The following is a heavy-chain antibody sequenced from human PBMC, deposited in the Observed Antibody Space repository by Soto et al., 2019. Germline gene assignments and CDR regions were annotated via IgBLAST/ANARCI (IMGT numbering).Heavy chain of an antibody. J-gene: IGHJ4*02. Sequence: PSETLSLTCTVSGGSISSSSYYWGWIRQPPGKGLEWIGSIYYSGSTYYNPSLKSRVTISVDTSKNQFSLKLSSVTAADTAVYNCARVGGAAEDLSFDYWGQGTLVTVSS. V-gene: IGHV4-39*01. CDR1: GGSISSSSYY. D-gene: IGHD6-13*01. CDR3: ARVGGAAEDLSFDY. CDR2: IYYSGST.